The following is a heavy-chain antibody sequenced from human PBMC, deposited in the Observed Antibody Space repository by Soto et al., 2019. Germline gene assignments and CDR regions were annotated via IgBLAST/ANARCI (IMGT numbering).Heavy chain of an antibody. D-gene: IGHD4-4*01. CDR3: ARDPRYSNQKQYYYYYYMDV. CDR2: ISAYNDTP. CDR1: GYTFTSYG. J-gene: IGHJ6*03. V-gene: IGHV1-18*01. Sequence: ASVKVSCKASGYTFTSYGLSWVRQAPGQGREWMGWISAYNDTPKYAQKLQGRVTMTTDTSASTAYMELRSLRSDDTAVYYCARDPRYSNQKQYYYYYYMDVWGKWTTVTVS.